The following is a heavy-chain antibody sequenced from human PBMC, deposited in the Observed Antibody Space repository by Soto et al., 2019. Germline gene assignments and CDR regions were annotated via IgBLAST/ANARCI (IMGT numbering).Heavy chain of an antibody. CDR3: AHSPLHYYDILTGYYPLYYFDY. J-gene: IGHJ4*02. CDR2: IYWDDDK. V-gene: IGHV2-5*02. Sequence: SGPTLVKPTQTLTLTCTFSGFSLSTSGVGVGWIRQPPGKALEWLALIYWDDDKRYSPSLKSRLTITKDTSKNQVVLTMTNMDPVDTATYYCAHSPLHYYDILTGYYPLYYFDYWGQGTLVTVSS. CDR1: GFSLSTSGVG. D-gene: IGHD3-9*01.